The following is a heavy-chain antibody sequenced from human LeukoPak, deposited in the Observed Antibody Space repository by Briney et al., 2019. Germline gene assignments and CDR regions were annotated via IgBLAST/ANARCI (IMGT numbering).Heavy chain of an antibody. J-gene: IGHJ4*02. CDR1: GGSISSYY. CDR2: IYYSGST. CDR3: ARVSYYDFWSGYYSYYFDY. V-gene: IGHV4-59*01. D-gene: IGHD3-3*01. Sequence: PSETLSLTCTVSGGSISSYYWSWIRQPPGKGLEWIGYIYYSGSTNYNPSLKSRVTISVDTSKNQFSLKLSSVTAADTAVYYCARVSYYDFWSGYYSYYFDYWGQGTLVTVSS.